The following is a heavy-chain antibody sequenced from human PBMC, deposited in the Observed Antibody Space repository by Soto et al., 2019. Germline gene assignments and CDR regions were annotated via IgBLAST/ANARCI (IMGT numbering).Heavy chain of an antibody. CDR3: TTLSITIFGVVLMDV. CDR2: IKSKTDGGTT. D-gene: IGHD3-3*01. Sequence: RGGSLRLSCAASGFTFSNAWMNWVRQAPGKGLEWVGRIKSKTDGGTTDYAAPVKGRFTISRDDSKNTLYLQMNSLKTEDTAVYYCTTLSITIFGVVLMDVWGQGTTVTVSS. CDR1: GFTFSNAW. J-gene: IGHJ6*02. V-gene: IGHV3-15*07.